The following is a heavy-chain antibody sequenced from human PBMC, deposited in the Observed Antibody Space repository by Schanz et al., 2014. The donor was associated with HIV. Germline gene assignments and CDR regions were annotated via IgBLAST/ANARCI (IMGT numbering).Heavy chain of an antibody. CDR2: IWSDGNNK. CDR3: ARDGARTSHWGF. V-gene: IGHV3-33*08. J-gene: IGHJ4*02. CDR1: GFTLGNYI. Sequence: VQLVESGGGLVKPGESLRLSCSTSGFTLGNYIMNWVRQAPGKGLEWVAVIWSDGNNKYYGDSVKGRFTISRDNSKNTLYLQMNSLGVEDTAVYFCARDGARTSHWGFWGQGTLVTVSS. D-gene: IGHD2-2*01.